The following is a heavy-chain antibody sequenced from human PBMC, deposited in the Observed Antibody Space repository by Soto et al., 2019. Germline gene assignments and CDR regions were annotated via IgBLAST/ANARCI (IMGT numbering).Heavy chain of an antibody. CDR1: GGTFSSYA. D-gene: IGHD3-16*01. CDR3: AGDLLGGEGYVDY. CDR2: IIPIFGTA. J-gene: IGHJ4*02. V-gene: IGHV1-69*12. Sequence: QVQLVQSGAEVKKPGSSVKVSCKASGGTFSSYAISWVRQAPGQGLEWMGGIIPIFGTANYAQKFQGRVTCRGGRATRPAWRGLSSLRSEVRAVYYGAGDLLGGEGYVDYWGQGTLVTVCS.